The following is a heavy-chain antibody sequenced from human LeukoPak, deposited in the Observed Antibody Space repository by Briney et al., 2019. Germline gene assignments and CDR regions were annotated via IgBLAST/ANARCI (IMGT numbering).Heavy chain of an antibody. CDR2: IIPIFGIA. D-gene: IGHD2-15*01. Sequence: GASVEVSCKASGGTFSSYAISWVRQAPGQGLEWXXRIIPIFGIANYAQKFQGRVTITADKSTSTAYMELSSLRSEDTAVYYCANYPALDCSGGSCYYFDYWGQGTLVTVSS. CDR3: ANYPALDCSGGSCYYFDY. V-gene: IGHV1-69*04. CDR1: GGTFSSYA. J-gene: IGHJ4*02.